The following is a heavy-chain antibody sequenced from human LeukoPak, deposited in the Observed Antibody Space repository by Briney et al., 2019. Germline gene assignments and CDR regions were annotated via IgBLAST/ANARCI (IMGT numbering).Heavy chain of an antibody. CDR3: ARGGHHDPPHNYYYQYMDV. V-gene: IGHV4-4*07. D-gene: IGHD1-1*01. J-gene: IGHJ6*03. Sequence: SETLSLTCTVSGGSMSGFCWSWIRQPAGKGLEWIGRIYTSGATNYISSLKSRVTISVDTSKNQFSLEVNSVTVADTAVYYCARGGHHDPPHNYYYQYMDVWGKGTTVTVSS. CDR2: IYTSGAT. CDR1: GGSMSGFC.